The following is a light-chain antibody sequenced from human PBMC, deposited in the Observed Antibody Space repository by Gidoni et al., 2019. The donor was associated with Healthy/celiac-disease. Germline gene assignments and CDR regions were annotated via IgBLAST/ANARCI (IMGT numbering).Light chain of an antibody. J-gene: IGLJ1*01. V-gene: IGLV3-19*01. CDR2: GKN. Sequence: SSELTQDPAVSVPLGQTVRITCQGDSLSSYYASWYQQKPGQAPVLVIYGKNNRPSGIPDRFSGSSSGNTASLTITGAQAEDEADYYCNSRDSSGNHLIFGTGTKVTVL. CDR3: NSRDSSGNHLI. CDR1: SLSSYY.